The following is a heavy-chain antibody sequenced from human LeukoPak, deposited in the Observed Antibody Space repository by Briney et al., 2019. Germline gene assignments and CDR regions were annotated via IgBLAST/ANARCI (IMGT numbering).Heavy chain of an antibody. V-gene: IGHV3-23*01. D-gene: IGHD2-2*01. J-gene: IGHJ6*03. CDR1: GFTFSSYA. Sequence: GGSLRLSCAASGFTFSSYAMSWVRQAPGKGLEWVSAISGSGGSTYYADPVKGRFTISRDNSKNTLYLQMNSLRAEDTAVYYCANQPIVVVPAAMQNYYYYYMDVWGKGTTVTVSS. CDR3: ANQPIVVVPAAMQNYYYYYMDV. CDR2: ISGSGGST.